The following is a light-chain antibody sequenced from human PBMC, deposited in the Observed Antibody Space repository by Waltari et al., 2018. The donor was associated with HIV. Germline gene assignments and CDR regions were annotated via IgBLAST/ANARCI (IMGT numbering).Light chain of an antibody. V-gene: IGLV1-44*01. Sequence: QSVLAQPPSASGTPGQRVTISCSGSTSNIGGNTVSWYQQHPGTAPNLLIYSNNERPSGFPDRLSGSTSGTSASLVISGLQSEDEADYYCAAWDDSLKGGAFGTGTKVTVL. CDR2: SNN. J-gene: IGLJ1*01. CDR1: TSNIGGNT. CDR3: AAWDDSLKGGA.